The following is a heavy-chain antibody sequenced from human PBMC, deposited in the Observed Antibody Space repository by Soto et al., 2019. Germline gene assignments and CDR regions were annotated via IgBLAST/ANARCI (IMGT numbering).Heavy chain of an antibody. CDR2: INPKSGGT. CDR1: GYTFTVYY. V-gene: IGHV1-2*02. J-gene: IGHJ4*02. D-gene: IGHD1-26*01. Sequence: QVQLVQSGAEVKKPGASVNVSCKASGYTFTVYYMPWVRQAPGQGLEWMGWINPKSGGTMYPQKFQGRVTMTGDTSISTASMALTRLRSDDTAVYYCARDLAKGGGSAGFDYWGQGTLVTVSS. CDR3: ARDLAKGGGSAGFDY.